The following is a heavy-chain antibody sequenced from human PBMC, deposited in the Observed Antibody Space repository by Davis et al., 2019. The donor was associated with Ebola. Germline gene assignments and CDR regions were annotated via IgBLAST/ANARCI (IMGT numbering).Heavy chain of an antibody. CDR2: IFPRDSDT. Sequence: GESLKISCRGSGYDFTSSWIAWVRLMPGRGLEWMGIIFPRDSDTRYSPSFQGQVRISVDQSINTAYLEWGSLKASDNAVYYCARGEDNRGWTSGWWFDSWGQGTLVTVSS. CDR3: ARGEDNRGWTSGWWFDS. V-gene: IGHV5-51*01. CDR1: GYDFTSSW. D-gene: IGHD6-19*01. J-gene: IGHJ5*01.